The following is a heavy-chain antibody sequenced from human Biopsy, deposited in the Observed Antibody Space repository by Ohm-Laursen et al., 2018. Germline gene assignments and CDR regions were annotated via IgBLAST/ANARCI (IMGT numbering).Heavy chain of an antibody. CDR2: RIPYFNTI. V-gene: IGHV1-69*13. J-gene: IGHJ3*01. CDR3: VGGQRGPPIGVTVPGDAFDL. D-gene: IGHD2/OR15-2a*01. Sequence: ASVKVSCKASGVTFDTYAFGWVRQAPGQGLEWMGGRIPYFNTIYYARNFQDRAVITADRSARTTDMQLSGLRPDDTAVYYCVGGQRGPPIGVTVPGDAFDLWGPGAMVTVSP. CDR1: GVTFDTYA.